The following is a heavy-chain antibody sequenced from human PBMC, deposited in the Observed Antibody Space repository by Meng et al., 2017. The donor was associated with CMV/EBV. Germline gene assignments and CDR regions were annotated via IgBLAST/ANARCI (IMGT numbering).Heavy chain of an antibody. Sequence: SETLSLTCTVSGGSISSGGYYWSWIRQHPGKGLEWTGYIYYSRSTYYNPSLKSRVTISVDTSKNQFSLKLSSVTAADAAVYYCARDNPRTGDLDVWGQGTTVTVSS. CDR3: ARDNPRTGDLDV. J-gene: IGHJ6*02. CDR2: IYYSRST. V-gene: IGHV4-31*03. D-gene: IGHD3-10*01. CDR1: GGSISSGGYY.